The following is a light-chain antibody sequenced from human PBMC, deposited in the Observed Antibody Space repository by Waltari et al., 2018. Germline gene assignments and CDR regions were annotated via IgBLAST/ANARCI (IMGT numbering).Light chain of an antibody. J-gene: IGKJ1*01. CDR3: QQYDEWWT. CDR1: QSISSK. V-gene: IGKV3-15*01. CDR2: GAS. Sequence: EIVMTQSPATLSVSPGERATPSCRASQSISSKLAWYQQNPGQGSRLLIYGASPRATGIPARFSGSGSGTEFTLTISSMQSEDSAVYHCQQYDEWWTFGQGTKVEIE.